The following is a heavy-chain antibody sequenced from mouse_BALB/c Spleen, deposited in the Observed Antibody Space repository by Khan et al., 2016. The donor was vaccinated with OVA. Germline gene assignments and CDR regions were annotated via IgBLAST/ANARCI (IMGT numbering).Heavy chain of an antibody. D-gene: IGHD2-14*01. CDR1: GNTFTSYG. J-gene: IGHJ2*01. V-gene: IGHV1S134*01. CDR2: IYPGNGYT. Sequence: EVKLEVSGAELGRPGSSVKLSCKTSGNTFTSYGIKWVKQRPGQGLEWIGYIYPGNGYTEYNEKFLGKAILTSDTSSSTAYMQLRSLTSEDSAIYFCTTAYYRYYFDYWGQGTTLTVSS. CDR3: TTAYYRYYFDY.